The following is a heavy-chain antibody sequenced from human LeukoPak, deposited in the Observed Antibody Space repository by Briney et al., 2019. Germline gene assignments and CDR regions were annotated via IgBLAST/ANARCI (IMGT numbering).Heavy chain of an antibody. D-gene: IGHD6-13*01. CDR3: AIKGGIAAAGTGFDY. V-gene: IGHV3-21*01. Sequence: GGSLRLSCAASGFTFTTYGMHWVRQAPGKGLEWVSSISSSSSYIYYADSVKGRFTISRDNAKNSLYLQMNSLRAEDTAVYYCAIKGGIAAAGTGFDYWGQGTLVTVSS. CDR2: ISSSSSYI. J-gene: IGHJ4*02. CDR1: GFTFTTYG.